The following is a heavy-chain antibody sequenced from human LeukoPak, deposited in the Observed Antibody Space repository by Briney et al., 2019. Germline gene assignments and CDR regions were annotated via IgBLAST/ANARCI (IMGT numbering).Heavy chain of an antibody. Sequence: GGSLRLSCAASGFTFSNYATSWVRQAPGKGLEWVSAISGSGSTIYYADSVKGRFTISRDNAKNSLYLQMNSLRAEDTAVYYCAELGITMIGGVWGKGTTVTISS. D-gene: IGHD3-10*02. V-gene: IGHV3-23*01. CDR1: GFTFSNYA. CDR2: ISGSGSTI. J-gene: IGHJ6*04. CDR3: AELGITMIGGV.